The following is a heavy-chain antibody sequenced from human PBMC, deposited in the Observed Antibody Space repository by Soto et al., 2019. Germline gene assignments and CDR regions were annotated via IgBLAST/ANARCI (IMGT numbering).Heavy chain of an antibody. J-gene: IGHJ6*02. CDR3: AKDLGATVTRTSDVYGMDV. V-gene: IGHV3-30*18. CDR2: ISYDGSNK. CDR1: GFTFSSYG. Sequence: GGSLRLSCAASGFTFSSYGMHWVRQAPGKGLEWVAVISYDGSNKYYADSVKGRFTISRDNSKNTLYLQMNSLRAEDTAVYYCAKDLGATVTRTSDVYGMDVWGRGTTVTVSS. D-gene: IGHD4-17*01.